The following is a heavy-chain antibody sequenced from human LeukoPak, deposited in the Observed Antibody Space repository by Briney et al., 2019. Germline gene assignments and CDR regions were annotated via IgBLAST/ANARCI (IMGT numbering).Heavy chain of an antibody. J-gene: IGHJ4*02. CDR3: AKGTKPVMTIPDY. Sequence: GGSLRLSCAASGFTFSSHWMHWVRQAPGKGLVWVSGISTDGSRPRYADSVNGRFTISRDNAKNSLFLQMNGLRAEDTAVYYCAKGTKPVMTIPDYWGQGTLVTVSS. V-gene: IGHV3-74*01. CDR1: GFTFSSHW. D-gene: IGHD4/OR15-4a*01. CDR2: ISTDGSRP.